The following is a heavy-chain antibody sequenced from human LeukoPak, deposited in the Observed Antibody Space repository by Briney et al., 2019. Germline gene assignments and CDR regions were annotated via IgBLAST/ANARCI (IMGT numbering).Heavy chain of an antibody. D-gene: IGHD3-9*01. CDR1: GGTFSSYG. CDR2: SIPVSGTA. Sequence: ASVKVSCRASGGTFSSYGITWVRQAPGQGLERMGGSIPVSGTANYAQKFQGRVTITADESTSTAYMELSSLRSEDTAVYYCARHYDIVTEYYFDYWGQGTLVTVSS. J-gene: IGHJ4*02. V-gene: IGHV1-69*13. CDR3: ARHYDIVTEYYFDY.